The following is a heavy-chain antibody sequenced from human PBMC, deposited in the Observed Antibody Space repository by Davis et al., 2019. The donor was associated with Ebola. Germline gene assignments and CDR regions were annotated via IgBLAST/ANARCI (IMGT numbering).Heavy chain of an antibody. CDR2: INAGNGNT. CDR1: GYTFTSYA. D-gene: IGHD5-18*01. V-gene: IGHV1-3*01. Sequence: ASVTVSCKASGYTFTSYAMHWVRQAPGQRLEWMGWINAGNGNTKYSQKFQGRVTITRDTSASTAYLELSSLRSEDTAVYYCASPGAAMVLFYYGMDVWGQGTTVTVSS. CDR3: ASPGAAMVLFYYGMDV. J-gene: IGHJ6*02.